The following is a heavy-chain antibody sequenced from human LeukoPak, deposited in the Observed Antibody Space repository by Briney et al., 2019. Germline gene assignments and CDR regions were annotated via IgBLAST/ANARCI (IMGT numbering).Heavy chain of an antibody. Sequence: TGGSLRLSCAASGFTFSSYWMTWVRQAPGKGLEWVANINQDGSEKNYVDSVKGRFTISRDNAKNSLYLQMNSLRAEDTAVYYCATRSSHTSSWYVYLFWDYWDQGALVTVSS. CDR2: INQDGSEK. D-gene: IGHD6-13*01. CDR3: ATRSSHTSSWYVYLFWDY. V-gene: IGHV3-7*01. CDR1: GFTFSSYW. J-gene: IGHJ4*02.